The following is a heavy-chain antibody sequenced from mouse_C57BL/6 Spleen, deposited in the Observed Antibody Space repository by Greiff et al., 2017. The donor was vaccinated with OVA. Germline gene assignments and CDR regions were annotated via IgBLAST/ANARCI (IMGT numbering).Heavy chain of an antibody. Sequence: EVQLVESGGGLVKPGGSLKLSCAASGFTFSSYTMSWVRQTPEKRLEWVATISGGGGNTYYPDSVKGRFTISRDNAKNTLYLQMSSLRSEDTALYYCASQYYDYLDYWGQGTTLTVSS. CDR3: ASQYYDYLDY. V-gene: IGHV5-9*01. CDR1: GFTFSSYT. J-gene: IGHJ2*01. CDR2: ISGGGGNT. D-gene: IGHD2-4*01.